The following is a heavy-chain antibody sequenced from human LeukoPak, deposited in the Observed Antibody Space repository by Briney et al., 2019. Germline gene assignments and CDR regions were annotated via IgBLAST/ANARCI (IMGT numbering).Heavy chain of an antibody. Sequence: ASVKVSCKASGYTFTSYGISWVRQAPGQGLEWMGGISAYNGNTNYAQKLQGRVTMTTDTSTSTAYMELRSLRSDDTAVYYCARDSGYDSSGYRLYYYYGMDVWGQGTTVTVSS. V-gene: IGHV1-18*01. D-gene: IGHD3-22*01. J-gene: IGHJ6*02. CDR3: ARDSGYDSSGYRLYYYYGMDV. CDR1: GYTFTSYG. CDR2: ISAYNGNT.